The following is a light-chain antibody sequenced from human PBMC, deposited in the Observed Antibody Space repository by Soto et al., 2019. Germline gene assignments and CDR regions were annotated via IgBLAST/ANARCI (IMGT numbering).Light chain of an antibody. V-gene: IGKV1-6*02. J-gene: IGKJ1*01. CDR1: QGIRND. CDR2: AAS. Sequence: AIQMTQSPSSLSASVGDRVTITCRASQGIRNDLGWYQQKPGKAPNLLIYAASSLHRGVPSRFSGSGSGTDFTLTINNLQPEDFATYYCLQDYNYPWTFGQGTKVDIK. CDR3: LQDYNYPWT.